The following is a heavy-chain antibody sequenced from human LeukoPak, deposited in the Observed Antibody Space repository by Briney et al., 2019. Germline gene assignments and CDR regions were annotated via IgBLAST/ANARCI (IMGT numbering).Heavy chain of an antibody. CDR1: GFTFSSYG. Sequence: GGSLRLSCAASGFTFSSYGMHWVRQAPDKGLEWVAVISYDGSKKYYVDSVKGRFTISRDNSKNTLYLQMNSLRAEDTAVYYCAKEEEWGPARYWYFDLWGRGTLVTVSS. V-gene: IGHV3-30*18. J-gene: IGHJ2*01. CDR2: ISYDGSKK. CDR3: AKEEEWGPARYWYFDL. D-gene: IGHD2-8*01.